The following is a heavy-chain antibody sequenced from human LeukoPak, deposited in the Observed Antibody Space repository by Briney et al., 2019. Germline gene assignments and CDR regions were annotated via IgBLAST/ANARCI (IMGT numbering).Heavy chain of an antibody. J-gene: IGHJ6*02. D-gene: IGHD3-9*01. Sequence: PGGSLRLSCAASGFTFSSYSMNWVRQAPGKGLEWVSYISSSSSTIYYADSVKGRFTISRDNSKNTVSLEMNSLRAEDTAVYYCSRGGFFDILTGYYQTQYYYPMDVWGRGTTVTVSS. CDR2: ISSSSSTI. CDR3: SRGGFFDILTGYYQTQYYYPMDV. V-gene: IGHV3-48*01. CDR1: GFTFSSYS.